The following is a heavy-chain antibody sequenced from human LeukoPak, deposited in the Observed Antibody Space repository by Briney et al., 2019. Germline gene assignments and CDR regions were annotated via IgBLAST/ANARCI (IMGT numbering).Heavy chain of an antibody. V-gene: IGHV3-30-3*01. Sequence: GGSLRLSCAASGFTFSSYAMHWVRQAPGKGLEWVAVISYDGSNKYYADSVKGRFTISRDNSKNTLYLQMNSLRAEDTAVYCCARGSIAAAGANDYWGQGTLVTVSS. CDR2: ISYDGSNK. CDR1: GFTFSSYA. J-gene: IGHJ4*02. D-gene: IGHD6-13*01. CDR3: ARGSIAAAGANDY.